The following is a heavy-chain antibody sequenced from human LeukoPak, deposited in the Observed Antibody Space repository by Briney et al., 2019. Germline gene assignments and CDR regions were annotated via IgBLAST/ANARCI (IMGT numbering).Heavy chain of an antibody. Sequence: GGSLRLSCAASGFTFSSYWMTWVRQAPGKGLEWVANIKQDGSAKYYVDSLRGRFSISRDNVKNSLFLQMNTLSREDTAVYYCARCPYDSSGYYSVPSHLDYWGQGTLVTVSS. CDR1: GFTFSSYW. CDR2: IKQDGSAK. CDR3: ARCPYDSSGYYSVPSHLDY. V-gene: IGHV3-7*01. D-gene: IGHD3-22*01. J-gene: IGHJ4*02.